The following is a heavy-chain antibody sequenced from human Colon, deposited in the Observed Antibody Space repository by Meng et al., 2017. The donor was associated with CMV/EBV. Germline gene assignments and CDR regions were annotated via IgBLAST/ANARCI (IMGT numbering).Heavy chain of an antibody. V-gene: IGHV3-48*03. D-gene: IGHD5-18*01. CDR2: ISSSAITI. CDR3: ARTGYNYATGFDE. CDR1: GFSFGTYG. J-gene: IGHJ4*02. Sequence: GESLKISCSASGFSFGTYGLNWVRQAPGKGLEWIAYISSSAITIYYADSVQGRFTITRDNANNSLSLEMNSLRAEDTAIDYRARTGYNYATGFDEWGQGTLVTVSS.